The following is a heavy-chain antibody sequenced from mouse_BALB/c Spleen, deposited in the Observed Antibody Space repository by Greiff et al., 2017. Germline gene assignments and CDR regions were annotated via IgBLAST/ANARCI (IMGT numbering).Heavy chain of an antibody. CDR3: TRGDRDWFAY. CDR2: IYPGNSDT. Sequence: EVQLQQSGPELVKTGASVKMSCKASGYTFTSYWMHWVKQRPGQGLEWIGAIYPGNSDTSYNQKFKGKAKLTAVTSTSTAYMELSSLTNEDSAVYYCTRGDRDWFAYWGQGTLVTVSA. CDR1: GYTFTSYW. V-gene: IGHV1-5*01. D-gene: IGHD3-3*01. J-gene: IGHJ3*01.